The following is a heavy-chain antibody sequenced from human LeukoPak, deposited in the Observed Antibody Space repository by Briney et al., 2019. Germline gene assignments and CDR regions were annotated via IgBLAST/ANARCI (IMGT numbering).Heavy chain of an antibody. CDR3: ARGGPFTYYYDSSGYTLTDFDY. V-gene: IGHV1-18*01. CDR1: GYTFTSYG. CDR2: ISAYNGNT. D-gene: IGHD3-22*01. J-gene: IGHJ4*02. Sequence: ASVKVSCKASGYTFTSYGISWVRQAAGQGLEWMGGISAYNGNTNYAQKLQGRVTMTTDTSTSTAYMELRSLRSDDTAVYYCARGGPFTYYYDSSGYTLTDFDYWGQGTLVTVSS.